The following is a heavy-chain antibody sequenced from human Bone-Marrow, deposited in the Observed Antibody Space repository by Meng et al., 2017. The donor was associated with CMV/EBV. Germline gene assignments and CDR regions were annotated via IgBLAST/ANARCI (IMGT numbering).Heavy chain of an antibody. CDR2: SNAGNGNT. J-gene: IGHJ6*02. CDR3: ARVRKFLNLDYYYYGMDV. D-gene: IGHD3-3*01. V-gene: IGHV1-3*02. Sequence: ASVKVSCKASGGTFTSYAMHWVRQAPGQRLEWMGWSNAGNGNTKYSQEFQGRVTITADKSTSTAYMELSSLRSEDTAVYYCARVRKFLNLDYYYYGMDVWGQGTTVTVSS. CDR1: GGTFTSYA.